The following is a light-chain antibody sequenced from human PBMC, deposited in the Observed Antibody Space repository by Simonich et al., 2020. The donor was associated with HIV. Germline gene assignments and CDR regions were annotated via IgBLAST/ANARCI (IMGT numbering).Light chain of an antibody. J-gene: IGLJ1*01. V-gene: IGLV2-23*01. CDR1: SSDVGSYNL. CDR3: CSSAGSSTRYV. Sequence: QSALTQPDSVSGSPGQSITISCTGTSSDVGSYNLVSWYQQHTGKAPKLMIYEGSKRPSGVSNRFSGSKSGNTASLTISGVQAEDEADYYCCSSAGSSTRYVFGTGTKVTVL. CDR2: EGS.